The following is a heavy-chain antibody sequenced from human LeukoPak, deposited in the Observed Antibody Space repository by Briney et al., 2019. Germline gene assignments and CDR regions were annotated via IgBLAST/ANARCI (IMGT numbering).Heavy chain of an antibody. Sequence: GESLEISCKGSGYSFTSYWIGWVRQMPGKGLEWMGIIYPGDSDTRYSPSFQGQVTISADKSISTAYLQWSSLKASDTAMYYCARPYDFWSGYYDAFDIWGQGTMVTVSS. CDR1: GYSFTSYW. CDR3: ARPYDFWSGYYDAFDI. J-gene: IGHJ3*02. D-gene: IGHD3-3*01. V-gene: IGHV5-51*01. CDR2: IYPGDSDT.